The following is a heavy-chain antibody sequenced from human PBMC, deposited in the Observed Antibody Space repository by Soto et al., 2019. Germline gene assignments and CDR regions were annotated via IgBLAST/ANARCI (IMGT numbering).Heavy chain of an antibody. D-gene: IGHD6-6*01. CDR3: ARDRFLYFEYSSSYQFDY. CDR1: GYTFTSYG. CDR2: IIANLGIT. V-gene: IGHV1-69*04. J-gene: IGHJ4*02. Sequence: GASVKVSCKASGYTFTSYGISWVRQAPGQGLEWMGRIIANLGITNYAQKFQGRVTITADKSTSTAYMELSSLRSEDTAVYYCARDRFLYFEYSSSYQFDYWGQGTLVTVSS.